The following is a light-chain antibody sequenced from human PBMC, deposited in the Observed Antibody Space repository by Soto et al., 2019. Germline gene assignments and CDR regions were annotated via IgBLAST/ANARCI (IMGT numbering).Light chain of an antibody. J-gene: IGLJ1*01. CDR3: GKWVSGLGTYV. Sequence: QSVLTQPPSVSAAPGQKVTISCSGSSSNIGGNSVSWYQQLPGTAPKLLIYDDNKRPSGIPDLFSGSKSGTSATLGITGCQIGYEADYYCGKWVSGLGTYVFGIGPKV. CDR1: SSNIGGNS. CDR2: DDN. V-gene: IGLV1-51*01.